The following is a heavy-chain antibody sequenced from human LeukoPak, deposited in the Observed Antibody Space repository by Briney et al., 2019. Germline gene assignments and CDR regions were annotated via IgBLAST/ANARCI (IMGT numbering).Heavy chain of an antibody. V-gene: IGHV3-48*03. CDR2: ISSSGSTI. D-gene: IGHD3-22*01. CDR3: VRDMGYDSSGYWQKYFDY. Sequence: GGSLRLSCAASGFTFSSYEMNWVRQAPGKGLEWVSYISSSGSTIYYADSVKGRFTISRDNAKNTLHLHMNSLRAEDTAVYYCVRDMGYDSSGYWQKYFDYWGQGILVTVSS. J-gene: IGHJ4*02. CDR1: GFTFSSYE.